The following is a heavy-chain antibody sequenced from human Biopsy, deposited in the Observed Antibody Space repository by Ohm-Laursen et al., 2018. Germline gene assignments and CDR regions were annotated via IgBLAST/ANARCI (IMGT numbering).Heavy chain of an antibody. CDR3: ARDRMVTIITLVRADTFDI. J-gene: IGHJ3*02. CDR2: VNPNSGST. D-gene: IGHD3-10*01. V-gene: IGHV1-2*02. CDR1: GYTFTDYS. Sequence: ATVKISCKASGYTFTDYSLHWVRQAPGQGLEWMGWVNPNSGSTNYAQKFQGRVTMTSDTSISTAYIELRRLISDDTAVYFCARDRMVTIITLVRADTFDIWGQGTLVSVSS.